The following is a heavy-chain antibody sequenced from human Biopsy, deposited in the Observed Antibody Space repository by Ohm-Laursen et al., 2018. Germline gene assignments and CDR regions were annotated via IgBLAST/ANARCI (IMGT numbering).Heavy chain of an antibody. V-gene: IGHV4-34*01. CDR1: GESSSGYF. CDR3: ASVVLGPTNDAFDL. D-gene: IGHD3-22*01. Sequence: GTLSLTCAVNGESSSGYFWNWIRQPPGKGLEWIGEINQSGSTKYNPSLKRRATLSADSSNSQFSLRLRSVTAADTAMYYCASVVLGPTNDAFDLWGQGTMVVVSS. CDR2: INQSGST. J-gene: IGHJ3*01.